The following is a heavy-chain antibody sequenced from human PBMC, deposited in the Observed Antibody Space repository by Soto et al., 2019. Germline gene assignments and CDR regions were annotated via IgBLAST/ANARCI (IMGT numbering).Heavy chain of an antibody. CDR2: ISGSGGST. CDR1: GFTFSSYA. J-gene: IGHJ6*02. D-gene: IGHD5-18*01. Sequence: PGGSLRLSCAASGFTFSSYAMSWVRQAPGKGLEWVSAISGSGGSTYYADSVKGRFTISRDNSKNTLYLQMNSLRAEDTAVYYCAKDSAAMAWGYYYYGMDVWGQGTTVTVSS. CDR3: AKDSAAMAWGYYYYGMDV. V-gene: IGHV3-23*01.